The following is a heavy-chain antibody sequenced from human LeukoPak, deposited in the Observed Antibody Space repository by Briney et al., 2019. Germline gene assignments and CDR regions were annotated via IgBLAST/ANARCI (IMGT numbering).Heavy chain of an antibody. V-gene: IGHV3-21*01. CDR2: ISSSSSYI. CDR3: AITYYGDDRDFDY. J-gene: IGHJ4*02. CDR1: GLTFSSYS. Sequence: GGSLRLSCAASGLTFSSYSMNWVRQAPGKGLGWVSSISSSSSYIYYADSVKGRFTISRDNAKNSLYLQMNSLRAEDTAAYYCAITYYGDDRDFDYWGQGTLVTVSS. D-gene: IGHD4-17*01.